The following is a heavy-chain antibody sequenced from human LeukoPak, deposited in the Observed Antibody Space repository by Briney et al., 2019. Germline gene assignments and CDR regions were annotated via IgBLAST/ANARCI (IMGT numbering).Heavy chain of an antibody. D-gene: IGHD3-10*01. CDR2: IRYDGRNK. Sequence: PGGSLRLSCAASGFTFSTYGMHWVRQAPGKGLEWVAFIRYDGRNKYYADSVKGRFTISRDNSKNTLYLQMNSLRAEDTAVYYCAKDRVYSYYYGSGSYYNEAIDYWGQGTLVTVSS. V-gene: IGHV3-30*02. J-gene: IGHJ4*02. CDR3: AKDRVYSYYYGSGSYYNEAIDY. CDR1: GFTFSTYG.